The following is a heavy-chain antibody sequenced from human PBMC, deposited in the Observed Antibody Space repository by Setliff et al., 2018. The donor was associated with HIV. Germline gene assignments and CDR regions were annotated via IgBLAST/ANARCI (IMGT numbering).Heavy chain of an antibody. CDR1: GASISSHY. CDR3: ARAGYNLWSGYDAFDV. V-gene: IGHV4-59*11. D-gene: IGHD3-3*01. CDR2: VDFRGNS. J-gene: IGHJ3*01. Sequence: SETLSLTCTLSGASISSHYWSWIRQAPGKGLEWVGSVDFRGNSSANPSLKSRLMISVDTSKNRLSLKLTSVTAADTAVYFCARAGYNLWSGYDAFDVWGQGTRVTVSS.